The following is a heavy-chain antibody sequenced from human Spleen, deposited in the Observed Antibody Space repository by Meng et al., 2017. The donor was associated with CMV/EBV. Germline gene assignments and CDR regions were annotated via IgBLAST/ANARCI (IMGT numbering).Heavy chain of an antibody. D-gene: IGHD3-10*01. CDR1: RYTFTDYD. J-gene: IGHJ4*02. V-gene: IGHV1-8*01. CDR3: ARDYSGSGSSRGY. Sequence: KASRYTFTDYDINWVRRAAGQGPEWMGWMNPNSGNTDFAQNFQGRLTMTRDTSIATAYMELSNLTSEDTAVYYCARDYSGSGSSRGYWGQGTLVTVSS. CDR2: MNPNSGNT.